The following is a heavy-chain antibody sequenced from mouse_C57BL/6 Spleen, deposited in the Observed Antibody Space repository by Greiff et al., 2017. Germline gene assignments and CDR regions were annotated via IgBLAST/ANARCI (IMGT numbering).Heavy chain of an antibody. CDR2: ISDGGSYT. CDR1: GFTFSSYA. CDR3: ARDRWSSFDY. D-gene: IGHD1-1*02. J-gene: IGHJ2*01. Sequence: EVKVEESGGGLVKPGGSLKLSCAASGFTFSSYAMSWVRQTPEKRLEWVATISDGGSYTYYPDNVKGRFTISRDNAKNNLYLQMSHLKSEDTAMXYCARDRWSSFDYWGQGTTLTVSS. V-gene: IGHV5-4*01.